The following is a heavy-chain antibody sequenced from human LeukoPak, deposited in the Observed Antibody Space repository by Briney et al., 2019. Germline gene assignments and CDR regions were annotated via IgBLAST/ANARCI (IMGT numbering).Heavy chain of an antibody. Sequence: AGGSLRLSCAASGFTFSSYSMNWVRQAPGKGLEWISYISSSSNTIYYADSVRARFTISRDNAKSSLHLQMNSLRAEDTAVYYCARMSGVWIFDYWGQGTLVTVSS. V-gene: IGHV3-48*04. CDR3: ARMSGVWIFDY. D-gene: IGHD5/OR15-5a*01. CDR2: ISSSSNTI. J-gene: IGHJ4*02. CDR1: GFTFSSYS.